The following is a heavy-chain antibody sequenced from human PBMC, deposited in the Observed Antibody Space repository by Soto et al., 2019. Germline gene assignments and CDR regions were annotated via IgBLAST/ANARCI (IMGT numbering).Heavy chain of an antibody. CDR2: MNPNSGNT. J-gene: IGHJ6*02. CDR3: ARVHSSGWYLSYYYYGMDV. D-gene: IGHD6-19*01. CDR1: GYTFTSYD. Sequence: ASVKVSCKASGYTFTSYDINWVRQATGQGLEWMGWMNPNSGNTGYAQKFQGRVTMTRNTSISTAYMELSSLRSEDTAVYYCARVHSSGWYLSYYYYGMDVWGQGTTVTVS. V-gene: IGHV1-8*01.